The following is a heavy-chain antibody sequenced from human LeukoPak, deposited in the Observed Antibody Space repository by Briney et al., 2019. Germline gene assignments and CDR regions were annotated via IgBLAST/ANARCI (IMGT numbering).Heavy chain of an antibody. J-gene: IGHJ6*02. CDR2: IGTAGDT. CDR3: ARDQLGDSSGYYYYYYGMDV. CDR1: GFTFSSYD. D-gene: IGHD3-22*01. Sequence: GGSLRLSCAASGFTFSSYDMHWVRQATGKGLEWVSGIGTAGDTYYPGSVKGRFTISRENAKNSLYLQMNSLRAGDTAVYYCARDQLGDSSGYYYYYYGMDVWGQGTTVTVSS. V-gene: IGHV3-13*01.